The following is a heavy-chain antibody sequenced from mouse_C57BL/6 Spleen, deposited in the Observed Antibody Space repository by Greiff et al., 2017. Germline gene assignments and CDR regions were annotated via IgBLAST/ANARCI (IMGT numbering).Heavy chain of an antibody. V-gene: IGHV1-26*01. J-gene: IGHJ2*01. CDR1: GYTFTDYY. CDR3: ARSPTVVAFDY. CDR2: INPNNGGT. Sequence: EVQLQQSGPELVKPGASVKISCKASGYTFTDYYMNWVKQSHGKSLEWIGDINPNNGGTSYNQKFKGKATLTVDKSSSTAYMELRSLTSEDSAVYYCARSPTVVAFDYWGQGTTLTVSS. D-gene: IGHD1-1*01.